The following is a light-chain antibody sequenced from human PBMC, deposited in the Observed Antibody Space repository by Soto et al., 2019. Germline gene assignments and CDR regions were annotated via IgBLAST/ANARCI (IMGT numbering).Light chain of an antibody. CDR3: QQYNNWPFS. Sequence: EIVMTQSPASLSVSPGERVTLSCRAGQGVTTNFAWYQQKSGQSPRILIYDVSTRATGVPDRFSGTGSETDLNLTISGLQSEDSAVYFCQQYNNWPFSFGQGTRLEIK. CDR1: QGVTTN. CDR2: DVS. J-gene: IGKJ5*01. V-gene: IGKV3-15*01.